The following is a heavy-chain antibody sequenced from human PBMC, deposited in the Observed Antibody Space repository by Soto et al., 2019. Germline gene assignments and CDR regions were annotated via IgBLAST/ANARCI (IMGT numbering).Heavy chain of an antibody. CDR2: IYYTGST. Sequence: PSGSLYITRAAYSGTFSSSYWSWIRQHPGKGPEWIGYIYYTGSTNYNPSLKSRVTISVDTSKKQFSLKLSSVTAADTAVYYCARHRHYTSPSYFGFWGQGTQVTVSS. V-gene: IGHV4-59*08. J-gene: IGHJ4*02. CDR1: SGTFSSSY. CDR3: ARHRHYTSPSYFGF. D-gene: IGHD4-4*01.